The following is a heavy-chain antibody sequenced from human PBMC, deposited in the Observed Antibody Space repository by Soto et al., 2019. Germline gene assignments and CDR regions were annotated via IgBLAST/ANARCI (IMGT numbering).Heavy chain of an antibody. D-gene: IGHD6-19*01. V-gene: IGHV2-26*01. CDR3: ARRHLAVAVSPWFDP. Sequence: QVTLKASGPVLVKPTETLTLRCTVSGLSITDSEMGVSWIRQPPGQPLNWLAHIESSGEKSYRTFLKSRLAISKATSKSQIVLTMTNMDPADTATYYCARRHLAVAVSPWFDPWGQGIPVTVSS. CDR1: GLSITDSEMG. J-gene: IGHJ5*02. CDR2: IESSGEK.